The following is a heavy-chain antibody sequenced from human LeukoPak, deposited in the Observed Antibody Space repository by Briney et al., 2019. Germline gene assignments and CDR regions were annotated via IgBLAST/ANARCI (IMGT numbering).Heavy chain of an antibody. CDR1: GFGVSSKY. V-gene: IGHV3-53*01. CDR2: IYSGGST. J-gene: IGHJ4*02. Sequence: GGSLRLSCAASGFGVSSKYMSWVRQAPGKGLEWVSVIYSGGSTYYADSVKGRFTISRDNSKNTLYIQMNSLRAEDTAVYYCARASFPHYFDYWGQGTLVTVSS. D-gene: IGHD2/OR15-2a*01. CDR3: ARASFPHYFDY.